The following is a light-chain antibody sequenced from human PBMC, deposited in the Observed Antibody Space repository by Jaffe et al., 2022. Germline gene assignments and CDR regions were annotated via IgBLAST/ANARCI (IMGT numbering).Light chain of an antibody. CDR3: SSYTSRSTLAV. CDR1: SSDVGGYNY. Sequence: QSALTQPASVSGSPGQSITISCTGTSSDVGGYNYVSWYQQHPGKAPKLMVYDVSYRPSGVSNRFSGSKSGNTASLTISGLQPEDEADYYCSSYTSRSTLAVFGGGTQLTVL. J-gene: IGLJ7*01. CDR2: DVS. V-gene: IGLV2-14*03.